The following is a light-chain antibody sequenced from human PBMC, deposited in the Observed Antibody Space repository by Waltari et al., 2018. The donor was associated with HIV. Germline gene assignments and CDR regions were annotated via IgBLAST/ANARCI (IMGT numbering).Light chain of an antibody. CDR1: SPNIGAGYD. CDR3: QSYDSRQSGFWV. Sequence: QSVLTPPPSVSGAPGQRVTIPCNGSSPNIGAGYDVHWYQQLPGTAPKLLIYGNTNRPSGVSDRFSGSKSGTSASLAITGLQAEDEADYYCQSYDSRQSGFWVFGGGTTLTVL. V-gene: IGLV1-40*01. CDR2: GNT. J-gene: IGLJ3*02.